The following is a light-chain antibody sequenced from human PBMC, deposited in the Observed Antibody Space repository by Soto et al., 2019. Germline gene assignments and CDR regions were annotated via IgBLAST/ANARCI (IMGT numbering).Light chain of an antibody. J-gene: IGLJ1*01. CDR1: RSNIGSNP. CDR2: IND. CDR3: ASWDDRLKGYV. V-gene: IGLV1-44*01. Sequence: QSVLTQPPSASGTPGQRVVISCSGGRSNIGSNPVYWYQQFPGTAPKLLIYINDQRPSGVPDRFSGSASGPSGSLAISGLLSDDEADYYCASWDDRLKGYVLGTGTKLTVL.